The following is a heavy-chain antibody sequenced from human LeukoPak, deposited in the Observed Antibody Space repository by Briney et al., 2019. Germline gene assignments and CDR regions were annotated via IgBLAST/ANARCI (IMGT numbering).Heavy chain of an antibody. D-gene: IGHD2-2*01. CDR1: GFSFSSFY. V-gene: IGHV1-46*01. Sequence: ASVKVSCKTSGFSFSSFYIHWVRQGPGQGLEWMGLISPNGGSTRLAQKFQGRVTMTSDMATSTVYMELSSLRSEDTAVYYCATGGYCSSTSCYDRNDAFDIWGQGTMVTVSS. CDR2: ISPNGGST. CDR3: ATGGYCSSTSCYDRNDAFDI. J-gene: IGHJ3*02.